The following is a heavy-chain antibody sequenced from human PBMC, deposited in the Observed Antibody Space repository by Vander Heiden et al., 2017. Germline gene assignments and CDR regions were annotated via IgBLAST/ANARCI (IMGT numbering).Heavy chain of an antibody. CDR2: IYYSGTA. D-gene: IGHD5-12*01. Sequence: QLQLQESGPGLVKPSETLSLTCEVSGDFISNNDYYWGWIRQPPGKGLEWIGNIYYSGTAFYNPSLKSRVTISVDTSTNQLSLRLRSVTAADTAVYYCARARDGYLADYFDYWGQGSLVTVSS. CDR3: ARARDGYLADYFDY. V-gene: IGHV4-39*01. CDR1: GDFISNNDYY. J-gene: IGHJ4*02.